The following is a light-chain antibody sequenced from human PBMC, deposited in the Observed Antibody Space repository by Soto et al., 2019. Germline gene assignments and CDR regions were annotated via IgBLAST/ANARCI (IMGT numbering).Light chain of an antibody. CDR1: TSDVGGYDY. CDR3: SSYTSSTTLV. V-gene: IGLV2-14*03. J-gene: IGLJ2*01. Sequence: QSALTQPASVSGSPGQSITISCTGTTSDVGGYDYVSWYQQHPGQAPKPMIFDVSDRPSGVSNRFSGSKSDNTASLTISGLQPEDEADYYCSSYTSSTTLVFGGGTKLTVL. CDR2: DVS.